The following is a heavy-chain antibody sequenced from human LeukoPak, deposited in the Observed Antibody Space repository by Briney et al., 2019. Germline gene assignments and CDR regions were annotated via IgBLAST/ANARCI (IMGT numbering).Heavy chain of an antibody. CDR3: ARDGVATRLMSRSFDY. D-gene: IGHD6-6*01. J-gene: IGHJ4*02. V-gene: IGHV3-21*01. CDR2: ISGSSSYI. Sequence: GGSLRLSCAASGFTFSSYSMNWVRQAPGKGLEWVSSISGSSSYIFYADSVKGRFTISRDNAKNSLYLQMNSLRAEDTAVYYCARDGVATRLMSRSFDYWSQGTLVTVSS. CDR1: GFTFSSYS.